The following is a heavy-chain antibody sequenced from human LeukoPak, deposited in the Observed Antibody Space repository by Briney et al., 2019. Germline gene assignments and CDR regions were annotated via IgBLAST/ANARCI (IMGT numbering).Heavy chain of an antibody. J-gene: IGHJ4*02. Sequence: PGGSLRLSCAASGFTFSSYAMSWVRQAPGKGLEWVSAISDSGGSTYYADSVRGRFTISRDNSKNTLYLQMNSLRAEDTALYYCAKGGNSSGYYHLDYWGQGTPITVSS. D-gene: IGHD3-22*01. CDR3: AKGGNSSGYYHLDY. CDR2: ISDSGGST. V-gene: IGHV3-23*01. CDR1: GFTFSSYA.